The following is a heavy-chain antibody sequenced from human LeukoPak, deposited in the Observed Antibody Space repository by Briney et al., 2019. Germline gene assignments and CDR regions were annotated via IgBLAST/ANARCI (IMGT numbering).Heavy chain of an antibody. J-gene: IGHJ4*02. V-gene: IGHV4-39*02. CDR2: IYYSGST. CDR3: AKRDDSGGNLVDL. Sequence: SETLSLTCTVSGGSIRSGSHYWAWIRQPPGKGLGWIGSIYYSGSTYHNPSLENRVTISIDTSKNHFSLKLSSLSAADTSVYYCAKRDDSGGNLVDLWGQGTLVTVS. CDR1: GGSIRSGSHY. D-gene: IGHD3-22*01.